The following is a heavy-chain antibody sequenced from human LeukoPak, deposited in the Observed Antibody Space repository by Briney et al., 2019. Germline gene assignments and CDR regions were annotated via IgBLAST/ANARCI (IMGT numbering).Heavy chain of an antibody. CDR2: IIPIFGTA. CDR3: ARSGLLASGYRLDY. J-gene: IGHJ4*02. D-gene: IGHD3-3*01. Sequence: SVKVSCKASGYTFTGYYMHWVRQAPGQGLEWMGGIIPIFGTANYAQKFQGRVTITADESTSTAYMELSSLRSEDTAVYYCARSGLLASGYRLDYWGQGTLVTVSS. CDR1: GYTFTGYY. V-gene: IGHV1-69*13.